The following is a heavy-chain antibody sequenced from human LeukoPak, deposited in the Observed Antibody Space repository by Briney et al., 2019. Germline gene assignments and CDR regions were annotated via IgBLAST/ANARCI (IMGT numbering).Heavy chain of an antibody. CDR1: GGSIRSETYY. CDR3: ASHRTSGSYYRHIDV. D-gene: IGHD1-26*01. Sequence: SQTLSLTCTASGGSIRSETYYWSWIRQPAGKGLEWIGRIFASGSTNYNPSLKSRVTMSVDTSKNQFSLKLSSVTAADSAVYYCASHRTSGSYYRHIDVWGKGTTVTVSS. V-gene: IGHV4-61*02. CDR2: IFASGST. J-gene: IGHJ6*03.